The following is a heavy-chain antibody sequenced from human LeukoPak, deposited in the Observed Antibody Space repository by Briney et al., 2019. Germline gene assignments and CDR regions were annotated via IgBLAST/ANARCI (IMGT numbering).Heavy chain of an antibody. D-gene: IGHD6-6*01. V-gene: IGHV1-24*01. CDR3: ATGGGPNSARWDYYYYYMDV. J-gene: IGHJ6*03. Sequence: ASVKVSCKVSGYTLTELSMHWVRQAPGKGLEWMGGFDPEDGETIYAQKFRGRVTMTEDTSTDTAYMELSSLRSEDTAVYYCATGGGPNSARWDYYYYYMDVWGKGTTVTVSS. CDR2: FDPEDGET. CDR1: GYTLTELS.